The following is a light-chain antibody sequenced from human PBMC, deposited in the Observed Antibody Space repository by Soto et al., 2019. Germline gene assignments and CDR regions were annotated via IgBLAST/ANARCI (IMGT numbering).Light chain of an antibody. J-gene: IGLJ1*01. CDR1: SSDVGSYNL. CDR2: EGS. CDR3: CSNAGSYV. Sequence: QSALTQPASVSGSPGQSITISCTGTSSDVGSYNLVSWYQQHTGKGPKLMIYEGSKRPSGVSNRFSGSKSGNTASLTISGLQAEDEAEYYCCSNAGSYVSGTGTKDTV. V-gene: IGLV2-23*01.